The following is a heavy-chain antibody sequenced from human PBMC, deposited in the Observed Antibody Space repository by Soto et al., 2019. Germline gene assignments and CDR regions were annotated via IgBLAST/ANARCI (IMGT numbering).Heavy chain of an antibody. CDR3: ARGGYSYGYCGMDV. Sequence: ASVKVSCKASGYTFTSYAMHWVRQAPGQRLEWMGWINAGNGNTKYSQKFQGRVTITRDTSASTAYMELSSLRTEDTAVYYCARGGYSYGYCGMDVWGQGPTGTVSS. CDR2: INAGNGNT. V-gene: IGHV1-3*01. J-gene: IGHJ6*01. D-gene: IGHD5-18*01. CDR1: GYTFTSYA.